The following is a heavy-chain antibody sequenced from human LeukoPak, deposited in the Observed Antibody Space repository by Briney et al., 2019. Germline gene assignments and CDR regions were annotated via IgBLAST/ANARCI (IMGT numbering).Heavy chain of an antibody. CDR1: GHTLSEVS. CDR2: IIPIFGTA. J-gene: IGHJ5*02. V-gene: IGHV1-69*05. Sequence: SVKVSCKVSGHTLSEVSMHWVRQAPGQGLEWMGGIIPIFGTANYAQKFQGRVTITTDESTSTAYMELSSLRSEDTAVYYCAYSLSTIFGVVISGDNWFDPWGQGTLVTVSS. D-gene: IGHD3-3*01. CDR3: AYSLSTIFGVVISGDNWFDP.